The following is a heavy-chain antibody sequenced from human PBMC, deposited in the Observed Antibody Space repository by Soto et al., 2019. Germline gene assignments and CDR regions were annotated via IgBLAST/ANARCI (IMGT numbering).Heavy chain of an antibody. V-gene: IGHV3-23*01. J-gene: IGHJ4*02. CDR3: AKALRKGYCSGGSCYSDY. D-gene: IGHD2-15*01. Sequence: PGGSLRLSCAASGFTFSSYAMSWVRQAPGKGLEWVSAISGSGGSTYYADSVKGRFTISRDNSKNTLYLQMNSLRAEDTAVYYCAKALRKGYCSGGSCYSDYWGQGTLVTVSS. CDR2: ISGSGGST. CDR1: GFTFSSYA.